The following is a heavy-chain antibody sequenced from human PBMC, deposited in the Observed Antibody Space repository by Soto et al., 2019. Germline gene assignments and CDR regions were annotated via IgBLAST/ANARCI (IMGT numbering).Heavy chain of an antibody. V-gene: IGHV1-69*12. Sequence: QVQLVQSGAEVKKPGSSVKVSCKASGGTFSSYAISWVRQAPGQGLEWMGGIIPIFGTANYAQKFQGRVTITADESTSTAYMELSSLRSEDTAVYYCARVLSLYCTNGVCYPGDYYYYYGMDVWGQGTTVTVSS. J-gene: IGHJ6*02. D-gene: IGHD2-8*01. CDR1: GGTFSSYA. CDR2: IIPIFGTA. CDR3: ARVLSLYCTNGVCYPGDYYYYYGMDV.